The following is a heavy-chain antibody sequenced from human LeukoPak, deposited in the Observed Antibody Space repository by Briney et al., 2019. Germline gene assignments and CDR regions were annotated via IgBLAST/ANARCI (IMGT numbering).Heavy chain of an antibody. CDR2: ISWNSGSI. Sequence: PGGSLRLSCAASGFTFDDYAMHWVRQAPGKGLEWVSGISWNSGSIGYADSVKGRFTISRDNAKNSLYLQMNSLRAEDTALYYCAKDWRFAGYSGYPDAFDIWGQGTMVTVSS. CDR1: GFTFDDYA. D-gene: IGHD5-12*01. CDR3: AKDWRFAGYSGYPDAFDI. J-gene: IGHJ3*02. V-gene: IGHV3-9*01.